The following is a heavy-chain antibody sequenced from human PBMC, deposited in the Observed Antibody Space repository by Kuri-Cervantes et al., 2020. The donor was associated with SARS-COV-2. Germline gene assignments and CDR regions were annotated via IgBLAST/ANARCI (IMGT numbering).Heavy chain of an antibody. CDR1: GFPFSSYA. D-gene: IGHD3-22*01. CDR2: SRTEPNSYST. J-gene: IGHJ4*02. Sequence: GESLKTPWAASGFPFSSYAMSWVRQAPGKGLEWVGRSRTEPNSYSTEYAASVIGRFTISRDDWKGLAFLQMDSLKTDDTAVYYCTRTTISMIEDQYFDFWGQGALVTVSS. V-gene: IGHV3-72*01. CDR3: TRTTISMIEDQYFDF.